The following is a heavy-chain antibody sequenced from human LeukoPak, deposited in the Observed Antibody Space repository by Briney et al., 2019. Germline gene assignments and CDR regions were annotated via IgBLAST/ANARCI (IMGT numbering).Heavy chain of an antibody. D-gene: IGHD3/OR15-3a*01. CDR2: IISSGRYM. Sequence: GGSLRLSCAASEFTLNTYSRNWFRQAAGKGLEWVSAIISSGRYMYYADSVKGRFNISRDNAKNSLYLQMNSLRAEDTAVYYCARGGVGLLIIPGWEYDYYGLDVWGQGTTVTVSS. J-gene: IGHJ6*02. CDR1: EFTLNTYS. V-gene: IGHV3-21*06. CDR3: ARGGVGLLIIPGWEYDYYGLDV.